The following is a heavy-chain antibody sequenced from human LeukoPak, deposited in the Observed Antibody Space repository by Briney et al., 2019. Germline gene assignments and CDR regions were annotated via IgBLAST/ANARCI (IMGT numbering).Heavy chain of an antibody. J-gene: IGHJ1*01. CDR1: GFTFDDYG. CDR3: AKDSSSWFVSEH. D-gene: IGHD6-13*01. CDR2: INWNGGST. V-gene: IGHV3-20*04. Sequence: PGGSLRLSCAASGFTFDDYGMSWVRQAPGKGLEWVSGINWNGGSTGYADFVKGRFTISRDNAKNSLYLQMNSLRAEDTALYYCAKDSSSWFVSEHWGQGTLVTVSS.